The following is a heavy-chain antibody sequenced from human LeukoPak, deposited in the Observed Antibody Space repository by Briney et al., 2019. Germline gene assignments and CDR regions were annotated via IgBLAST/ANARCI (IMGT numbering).Heavy chain of an antibody. CDR1: AFTFSSYS. D-gene: IGHD2-2*01. V-gene: IGHV3-21*01. CDR2: ISSSSSYI. Sequence: GSLRLSCAASAFTFSSYSMNWVRQAPGKGLEWVSSISSSSSYIYYADSVKGRFTISRDNAKNSLYLQMNSLRAEDTAVYYCARDPGTGFSYVIDYWGQGSLVTVPS. CDR3: ARDPGTGFSYVIDY. J-gene: IGHJ4*02.